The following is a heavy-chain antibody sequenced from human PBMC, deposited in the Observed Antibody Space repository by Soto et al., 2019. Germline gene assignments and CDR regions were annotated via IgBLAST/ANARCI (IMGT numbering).Heavy chain of an antibody. Sequence: EVQLVESGGGLVQPGRSLRLSCAASGFTFDDYAMHWVRQAPGKGLEWVSGISWNSGSIGYADSVKGRFTISRDNAKNSLYLQMNSLRAEDTALYYCAKDHSYGSGSHVDYWGQGTLVTVSS. D-gene: IGHD3-10*01. CDR3: AKDHSYGSGSHVDY. CDR1: GFTFDDYA. CDR2: ISWNSGSI. J-gene: IGHJ4*02. V-gene: IGHV3-9*01.